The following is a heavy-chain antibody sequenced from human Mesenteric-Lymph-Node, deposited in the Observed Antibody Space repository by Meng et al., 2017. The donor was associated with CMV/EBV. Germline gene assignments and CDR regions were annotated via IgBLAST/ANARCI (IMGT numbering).Heavy chain of an antibody. J-gene: IGHJ6*02. CDR2: IKQEGSEK. V-gene: IGHV3-7*01. CDR3: ARVVAARVFSPPSIQFYGVDV. D-gene: IGHD6-6*01. CDR1: GFTFSSYW. Sequence: GGSLRLSCAASGFTFSSYWMSWVRQAPGKGLEWVANIKQEGSEKYYVDSVKGRFTISRDNAKNSLYLQMNSLRAEDTAVYYCARVVAARVFSPPSIQFYGVDVWGQGTTVTVSS.